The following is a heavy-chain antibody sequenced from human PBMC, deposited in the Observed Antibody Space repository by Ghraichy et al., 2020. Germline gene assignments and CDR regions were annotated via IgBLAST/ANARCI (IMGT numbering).Heavy chain of an antibody. J-gene: IGHJ4*02. D-gene: IGHD4-17*01. CDR1: GGSISSGGYY. CDR2: ISYIGST. Sequence: SETLSLTCTVSGGSISSGGYYWSWIRQHPGKGLEWIGYISYIGSTYYNPSLKSRVTISVDTSKNQFSLKLSSVTAADTAVYYCAIYGDSTFFDYWGQGTLVTVSS. CDR3: AIYGDSTFFDY. V-gene: IGHV4-31*03.